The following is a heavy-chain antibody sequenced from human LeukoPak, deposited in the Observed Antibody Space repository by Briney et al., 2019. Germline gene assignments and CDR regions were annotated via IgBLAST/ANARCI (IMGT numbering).Heavy chain of an antibody. J-gene: IGHJ6*03. CDR2: IRYDGSNK. CDR1: GFTFSSYG. CDR3: ATGPQDYYYYYMDV. V-gene: IGHV3-30*02. Sequence: GGSLRLSCAASGFTFSSYGMHWVRQAPGKGLEWVAFIRYDGSNKYYADSVRGRFTISRDNSKNTLYLQMNSLRAEDTAVYYCATGPQDYYYYYMDVWGKGTTVTVSS.